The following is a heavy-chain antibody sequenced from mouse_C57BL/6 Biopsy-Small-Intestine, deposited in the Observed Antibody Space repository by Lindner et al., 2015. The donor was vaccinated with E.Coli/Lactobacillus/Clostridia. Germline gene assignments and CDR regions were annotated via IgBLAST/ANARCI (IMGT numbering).Heavy chain of an antibody. CDR3: ARGRIPDY. D-gene: IGHD5-1-1*01. CDR1: GCAFTNYL. CDR2: INPGSGGT. J-gene: IGHJ2*01. Sequence: VQLQESGAELVRPGTSVKVSCKASGCAFTNYLIEWVKQRPGQGLEWIGVINPGSGGTNYNEKFKGKATLTADKSSSTAYMQLSSLTSEDSAVYFCARGRIPDYWGQGTTLTVSS. V-gene: IGHV1-54*01.